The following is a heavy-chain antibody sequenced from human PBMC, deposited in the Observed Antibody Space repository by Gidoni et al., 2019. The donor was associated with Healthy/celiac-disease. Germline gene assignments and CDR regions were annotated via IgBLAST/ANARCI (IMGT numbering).Heavy chain of an antibody. V-gene: IGHV3-30*18. Sequence: QVQLVESGGGVVQPGRSLRLSCAASGFTFSSYGMHWVRQAPGKGLEWVAVISYDGSNKDYADSVKGRFTISRDNSKNTLYLQMNSLRAEDTAVYYCAKGSSGWYIDYWGQGTLVTVSS. CDR3: AKGSSGWYIDY. D-gene: IGHD6-19*01. CDR1: GFTFSSYG. CDR2: ISYDGSNK. J-gene: IGHJ4*02.